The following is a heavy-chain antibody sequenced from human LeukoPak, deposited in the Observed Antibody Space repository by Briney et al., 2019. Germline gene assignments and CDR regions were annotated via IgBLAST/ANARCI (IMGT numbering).Heavy chain of an antibody. CDR3: ARYPNGGNSDY. CDR1: GYSIRSGDY. CDR2: IYHSGST. Sequence: SETLSLTCAVSGYSIRSGDYWGWIRQSPGKGLEWIGSIYHSGSTHYNPSLKSRVTISVDTSKNQFSLKLSSVTAADTAEYYCARYPNGGNSDYWGQGTLVTVSS. D-gene: IGHD4-23*01. J-gene: IGHJ4*02. V-gene: IGHV4-38-2*01.